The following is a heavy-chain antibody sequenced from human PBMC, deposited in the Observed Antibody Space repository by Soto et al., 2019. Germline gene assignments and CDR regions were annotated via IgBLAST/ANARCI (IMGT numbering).Heavy chain of an antibody. Sequence: EVQLLESGGGLVQPEGYLRLSCAASGFTFSSYAMRWVRQAPGKGLEWVSAISGSGGSTYYADSVKGRFTISRDNSKNTLYLQMNSLRAEDTSVYYFAKDPEGSDSVMIRFFDYWGQGTLVTVSS. D-gene: IGHD2-15*01. J-gene: IGHJ4*02. V-gene: IGHV3-23*01. CDR1: GFTFSSYA. CDR2: ISGSGGST. CDR3: AKDPEGSDSVMIRFFDY.